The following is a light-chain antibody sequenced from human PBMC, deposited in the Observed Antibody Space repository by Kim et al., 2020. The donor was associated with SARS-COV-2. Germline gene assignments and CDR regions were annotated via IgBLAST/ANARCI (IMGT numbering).Light chain of an antibody. J-gene: IGLJ3*02. Sequence: ELTQPPSASGAPGRRVTISCSGASSNIGTYTVNWYQQLPGTAPKLLIYSNNKRPSGVPDRVSGSKSGTSASLAISVLQSGDEADYYCAAWDDSLNAWVFGGGTKLTVL. CDR3: AAWDDSLNAWV. V-gene: IGLV1-44*01. CDR2: SNN. CDR1: SSNIGTYT.